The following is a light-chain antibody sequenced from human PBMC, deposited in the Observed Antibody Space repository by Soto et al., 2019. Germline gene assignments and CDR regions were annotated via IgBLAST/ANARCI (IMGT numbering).Light chain of an antibody. Sequence: QAVVTQETSLTVSPGGTVTLTCGSSTGTVTSGHFPYWFQQKPGQAPRTLIYDTNNKHSWTPARFSGSLLGGKAALTLSGAQPEDEAEYYCLLCHNDIRGVFRGGTKLTVL. CDR2: DTN. J-gene: IGLJ2*01. CDR3: LLCHNDIRGV. CDR1: TGTVTSGHF. V-gene: IGLV7-46*01.